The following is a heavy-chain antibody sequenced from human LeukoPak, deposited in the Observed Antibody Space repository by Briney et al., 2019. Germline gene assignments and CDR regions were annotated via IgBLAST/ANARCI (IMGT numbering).Heavy chain of an antibody. D-gene: IGHD5-18*01. V-gene: IGHV1-2*02. J-gene: IGHJ4*02. Sequence: ASVKVSCKASGYTFTGYYMHWVRQAPGQGLECIGWINPNNGGTDYAQRFQGRVTMTRDTSISTAYMELSGLKSDDTAVYFCARRGYSYAPDYWGQGTLVTVSS. CDR2: INPNNGGT. CDR1: GYTFTGYY. CDR3: ARRGYSYAPDY.